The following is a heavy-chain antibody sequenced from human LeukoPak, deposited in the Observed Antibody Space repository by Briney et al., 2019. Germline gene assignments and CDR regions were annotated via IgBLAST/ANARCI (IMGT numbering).Heavy chain of an antibody. Sequence: GGSLRLSCAASGFTFSSYAMHWVRQAPGKGLEWVAVIWYDGSNKYYADSVKGRFTISRDNSKNTLYLQMNSLRAEDTAVYYCARGLTSGSYSNDAFDIWGQGTMVTVSS. CDR3: ARGLTSGSYSNDAFDI. J-gene: IGHJ3*02. CDR1: GFTFSSYA. CDR2: IWYDGSNK. D-gene: IGHD1-26*01. V-gene: IGHV3-33*08.